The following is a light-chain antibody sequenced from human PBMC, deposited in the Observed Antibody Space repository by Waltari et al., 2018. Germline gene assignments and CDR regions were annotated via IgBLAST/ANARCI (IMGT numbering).Light chain of an antibody. CDR3: ASYTATSTPYV. CDR1: SSYVGDYDY. V-gene: IGLV2-14*01. J-gene: IGLJ1*01. CDR2: AVS. Sequence: QSALTQPASVSGSPGQSIAISCTGTSSYVGDYDYVCWYQQHPGKAPQLLIDAVSNRPSGVSTRLFGSKSGNTASLTISGLQAEDEADYYCASYTATSTPYVFGTGTKVTVL.